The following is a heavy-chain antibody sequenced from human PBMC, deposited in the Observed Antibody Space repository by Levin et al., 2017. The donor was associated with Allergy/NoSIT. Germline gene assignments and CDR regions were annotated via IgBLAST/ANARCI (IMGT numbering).Heavy chain of an antibody. D-gene: IGHD5-18*01. CDR1: GGSISSYY. V-gene: IGHV4-4*07. CDR2: IYTSGST. J-gene: IGHJ4*02. CDR3: ARQKTAMALDLFDY. Sequence: SETLSLTCTVSGGSISSYYWSWIRQPAGKGLEWIGRIYTSGSTNYNPSLKSRVTMSVDTSKNQFSLKLSSVTAADTAVYYCARQKTAMALDLFDYWGQGTLVTVSS.